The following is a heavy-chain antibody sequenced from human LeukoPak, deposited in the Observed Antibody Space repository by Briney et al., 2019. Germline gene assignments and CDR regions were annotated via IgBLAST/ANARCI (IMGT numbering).Heavy chain of an antibody. CDR1: GYTFTSYY. D-gene: IGHD3-3*01. V-gene: IGHV1-46*01. J-gene: IGHJ3*02. CDR2: INPSGGST. Sequence: ASVKVSCKASGYTFTSYYMHWVRQAPGQGLEWMGIINPSGGSTSYAQKFQGRVTMTRDTSTSTVYMELSSLRSEDTAVYYCARSLRTYDFWSADPDAFDIWGQGTMVTVSS. CDR3: ARSLRTYDFWSADPDAFDI.